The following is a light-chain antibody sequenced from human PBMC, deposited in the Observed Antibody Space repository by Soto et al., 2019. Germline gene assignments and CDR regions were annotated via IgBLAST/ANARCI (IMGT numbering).Light chain of an antibody. V-gene: IGKV3-15*01. Sequence: EIVLTQSPGTLSLSPGERATLSCRASQSVSSSYLAWYQQKPGQAPRLLIYRASIRATGVPARFSGSGSGTEFTLTISGLQSEDVSIYFRQHYNFWPHSFGQGTKVDIK. CDR1: QSVSSSY. CDR3: QHYNFWPHS. J-gene: IGKJ2*01. CDR2: RAS.